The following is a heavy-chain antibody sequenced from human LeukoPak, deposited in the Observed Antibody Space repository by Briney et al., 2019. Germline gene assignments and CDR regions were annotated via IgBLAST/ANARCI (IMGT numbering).Heavy chain of an antibody. CDR2: ISSSSSYI. CDR3: ARDRGGWDGLDYYYGMDV. V-gene: IGHV3-21*01. Sequence: GGSLRLSCAASGFTFSSYSMDWVRQAPGKGLEWVPSISSSSSYIYYADSVKGRFTISRDNAKNSLYLQMSSLRAEDTAVYYCARDRGGWDGLDYYYGMDVWGKGTTVTVSS. D-gene: IGHD6-19*01. J-gene: IGHJ6*04. CDR1: GFTFSSYS.